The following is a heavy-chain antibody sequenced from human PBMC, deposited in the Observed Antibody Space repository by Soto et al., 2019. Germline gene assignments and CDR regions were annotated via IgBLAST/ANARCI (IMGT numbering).Heavy chain of an antibody. CDR2: ISGSGGST. V-gene: IGHV3-23*01. Sequence: EVQLLESGGGLVQPGGSLRLSCAASGFTFSSYAMSWVRQAPGKGLEWVSAISGSGGSTYYAASGKGRFTISRDNSKDTLYLQMNSLRAEDTAVYYCAKDEETSLRYFAWLLGVFDYWGQGTMVSVSS. J-gene: IGHJ4*02. D-gene: IGHD3-9*01. CDR1: GFTFSSYA. CDR3: AKDEETSLRYFAWLLGVFDY.